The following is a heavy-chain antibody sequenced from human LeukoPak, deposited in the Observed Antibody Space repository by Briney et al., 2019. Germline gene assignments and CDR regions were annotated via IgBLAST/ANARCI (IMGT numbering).Heavy chain of an antibody. CDR1: GYTLTELS. CDR3: ATDKSIAAAGTGTGFDP. D-gene: IGHD6-13*01. Sequence: ASVKVSCKVSGYTLTELSMHWVRQAPGKGLEWMGGFDPEDGETIYAQKFQGRVTMTEDTSTDTAYMELSSLRSEDTAVYYCATDKSIAAAGTGTGFDPWGQGTLVTVSS. V-gene: IGHV1-24*01. CDR2: FDPEDGET. J-gene: IGHJ5*02.